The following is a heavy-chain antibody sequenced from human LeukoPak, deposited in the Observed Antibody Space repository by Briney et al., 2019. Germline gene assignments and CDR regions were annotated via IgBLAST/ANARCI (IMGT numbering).Heavy chain of an antibody. Sequence: PGGSLRLSCAASGFTFSSYWMSWVRQAPGKGLEWVANIKPDGSEKYYVDYVRGRFPISRDNAKNSLYLQMNSLRDEDTAVYYCARDPPSSGWSFDYWGQGTLVTVSS. CDR3: ARDPPSSGWSFDY. CDR1: GFTFSSYW. V-gene: IGHV3-7*01. J-gene: IGHJ4*02. CDR2: IKPDGSEK. D-gene: IGHD6-19*01.